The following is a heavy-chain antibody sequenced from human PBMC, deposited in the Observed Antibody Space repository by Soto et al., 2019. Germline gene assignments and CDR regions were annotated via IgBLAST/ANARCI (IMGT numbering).Heavy chain of an antibody. CDR2: SIPIFGTA. CDR1: GDTFSNYA. V-gene: IGHV1-69*06. D-gene: IGHD1-26*01. J-gene: IGHJ4*02. CDR3: AREGYSGSYFDY. Sequence: QVHLVQSGAEVKMPGSSVKVSCKASGDTFSNYAISWVRQAPGQGLEWMGESIPIFGTAYYAQKFQGRLTMVADKSTSTAYMELSSLRFDDTAVYYCAREGYSGSYFDYLGQGTLVTVSS.